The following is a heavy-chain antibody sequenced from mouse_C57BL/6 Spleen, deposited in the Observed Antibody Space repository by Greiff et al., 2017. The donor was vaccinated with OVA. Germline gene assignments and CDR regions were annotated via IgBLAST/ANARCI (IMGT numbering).Heavy chain of an antibody. CDR2: ISDGGSYT. CDR1: GFTFSSYA. D-gene: IGHD2-3*01. V-gene: IGHV5-4*01. Sequence: EVQRVESGGGLVKPGGSLKLSCAASGFTFSSYAMSWVRQTPEKRLEWVATISDGGSYTYYPDNVKGRFTISRDNAKNNLYLQMSHLKSEDTAMYYCARDGDGYQAWFAYWGQGTLVTVSA. CDR3: ARDGDGYQAWFAY. J-gene: IGHJ3*01.